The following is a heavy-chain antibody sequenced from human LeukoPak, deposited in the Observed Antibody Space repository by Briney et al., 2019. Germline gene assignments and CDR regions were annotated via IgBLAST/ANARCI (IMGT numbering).Heavy chain of an antibody. J-gene: IGHJ4*02. V-gene: IGHV1-2*02. CDR3: ARDGGSVGPFDY. Sequence: GASVKVSCKASGYTVAGYYMHWVRQAPGQGLEWMGWINPNSGGTNYAQKFQGRVTMTRDTSISTAYMELSRLRSDDTAVYYCARDGGSVGPFDYWGQGTLVTVSS. D-gene: IGHD1-26*01. CDR1: GYTVAGYY. CDR2: INPNSGGT.